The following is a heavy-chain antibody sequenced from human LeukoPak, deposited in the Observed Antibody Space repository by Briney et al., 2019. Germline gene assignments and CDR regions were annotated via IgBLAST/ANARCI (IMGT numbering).Heavy chain of an antibody. V-gene: IGHV3-30*03. J-gene: IGHJ4*01. CDR3: ARDLPRNYYGSGSYYTRGGY. CDR2: ISYDGSNK. Sequence: PGRSLRLSCAASGFTFSSYGIHWVRQAPGKGLEWVAVISYDGSNKYYADSVKGRLTISRDNSKHTLYLQMNSLRAEDTAVYYCARDLPRNYYGSGSYYTRGGYWDHGTLVTVSS. D-gene: IGHD3-10*01. CDR1: GFTFSSYG.